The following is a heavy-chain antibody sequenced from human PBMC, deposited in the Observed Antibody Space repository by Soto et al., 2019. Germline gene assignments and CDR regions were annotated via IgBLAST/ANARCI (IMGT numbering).Heavy chain of an antibody. CDR2: IYYSGST. D-gene: IGHD3-22*01. V-gene: IGHV4-30-4*01. CDR3: ARERSSGLTPNWFDP. Sequence: QVQLQESGPGLVKPSQTLSLTCTVSGGSISSGDYYWSWIRQPPGKGLEWIGYIYYSGSTYYNPSLTSRVTISVDTSKNQFSLKLSSVTAADTAVYYGARERSSGLTPNWFDPWGQGTLVTVSS. CDR1: GGSISSGDYY. J-gene: IGHJ5*02.